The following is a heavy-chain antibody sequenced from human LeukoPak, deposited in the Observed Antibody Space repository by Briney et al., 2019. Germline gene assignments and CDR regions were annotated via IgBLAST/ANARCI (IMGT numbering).Heavy chain of an antibody. CDR1: GFTFSSYA. Sequence: GGSLRLSCAASGFTFSSYAMHWVRQAPGKGLEWVAVISYDGSNKYYADSVKGRFTISRDNSKNTLYLQMNSLRAEDTAVYYCEVTIFGVVLLDYWGQGTLVTVSS. J-gene: IGHJ4*02. CDR3: EVTIFGVVLLDY. V-gene: IGHV3-30-3*01. CDR2: ISYDGSNK. D-gene: IGHD3-3*01.